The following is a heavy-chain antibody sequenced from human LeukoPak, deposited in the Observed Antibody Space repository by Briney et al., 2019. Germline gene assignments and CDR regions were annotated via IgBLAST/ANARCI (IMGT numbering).Heavy chain of an antibody. J-gene: IGHJ4*02. V-gene: IGHV3-23*01. Sequence: GGSLRLSCAASGFTFSSYAMSWVRQAPGKGLEWVSAISGSGGSTYYADSVKGRFTISRDNSKNTLYLQMNSLRAEDTAVYYCARSVQTITMVRGVIITGFDYWGQGTLVTVSS. CDR3: ARSVQTITMVRGVIITGFDY. D-gene: IGHD3-10*01. CDR1: GFTFSSYA. CDR2: ISGSGGST.